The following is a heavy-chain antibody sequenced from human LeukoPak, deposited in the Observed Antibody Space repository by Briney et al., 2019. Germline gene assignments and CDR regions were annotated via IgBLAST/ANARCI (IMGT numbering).Heavy chain of an antibody. D-gene: IGHD6-6*01. CDR3: ARVKASRNLVPHPFNY. CDR1: GFTFSSYS. CDR2: ISSSSSYI. Sequence: GGSLRLSCAASGFTFSSYSMNWVRQAPGKGLEWVSSISSSSSYIYYADSVKGRLTISRDNAKNSLYLQMNSLRAEDTAVYYCARVKASRNLVPHPFNYWGQGALVTVSS. V-gene: IGHV3-21*01. J-gene: IGHJ4*02.